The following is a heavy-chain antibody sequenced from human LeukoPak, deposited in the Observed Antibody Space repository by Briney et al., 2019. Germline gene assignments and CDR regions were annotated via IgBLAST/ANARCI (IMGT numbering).Heavy chain of an antibody. D-gene: IGHD3-22*01. V-gene: IGHV3-23*01. CDR1: GFTFSSYA. J-gene: IGHJ3*02. CDR3: ANSPPYYDSSGYRELDAFDI. Sequence: GGSLRLSCAASGFTFSSYAMSWVRQAPGKGLEWVSAISGSGGSTYYADSVKGRFTISRDNSKNTLYLQMNSLRAEDTAVYYCANSPPYYDSSGYRELDAFDIWGQGTMVTVSS. CDR2: ISGSGGST.